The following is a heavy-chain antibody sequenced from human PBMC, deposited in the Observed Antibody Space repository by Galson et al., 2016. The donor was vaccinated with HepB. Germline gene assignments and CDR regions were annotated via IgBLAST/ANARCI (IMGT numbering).Heavy chain of an antibody. V-gene: IGHV3-21*06. J-gene: IGHJ3*02. CDR2: ISSRSSYI. D-gene: IGHD4-17*01. Sequence: SLRLSCAASGFTFSEYIMNWVRQAPGKGLEWVSSISSRSSYIYYAASVKARFTVSRDNADNSMYLQMTNLRVDDTATYYCSRDSLSDYCDHDGFDIWGRGTMVTVSS. CDR1: GFTFSEYI. CDR3: SRDSLSDYCDHDGFDI.